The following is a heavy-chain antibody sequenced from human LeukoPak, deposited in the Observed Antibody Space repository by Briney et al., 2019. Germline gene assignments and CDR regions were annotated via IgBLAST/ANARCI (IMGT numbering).Heavy chain of an antibody. D-gene: IGHD2-2*02. CDR2: ISGSGGST. CDR3: ARVDCSSTSCYRHYYYGMDV. J-gene: IGHJ6*02. CDR1: GFTFSSYA. V-gene: IGHV3-23*01. Sequence: PGGSLRLSCAASGFTFSSYAMSWVRQAPGKGLEWVSAISGSGGSTYYADSVKGRFTISRDNSKNTPYLQMNSLRAEDTAVYYCARVDCSSTSCYRHYYYGMDVWGQGTTVTVSS.